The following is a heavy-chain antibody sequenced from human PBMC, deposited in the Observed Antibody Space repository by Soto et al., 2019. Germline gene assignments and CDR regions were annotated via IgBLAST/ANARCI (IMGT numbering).Heavy chain of an antibody. CDR3: TRAPRREWVRPPTRGGDY. Sequence: QVQLVQSGAEVKKPGASVKVSCKASGYTFASYDIHWVRQATGQGLEWMGWMNPNSDNTAYAQKFQGRVTMTGNTSISTAYMELSSLRSEDTAVYYCTRAPRREWVRPPTRGGDYWGQGTLVTVSS. CDR2: MNPNSDNT. V-gene: IGHV1-8*01. D-gene: IGHD5-12*01. CDR1: GYTFASYD. J-gene: IGHJ4*02.